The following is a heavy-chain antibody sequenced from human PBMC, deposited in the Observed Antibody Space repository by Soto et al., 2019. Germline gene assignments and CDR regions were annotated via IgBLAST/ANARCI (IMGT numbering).Heavy chain of an antibody. CDR1: GGSVRAPDW. D-gene: IGHD1-1*01. V-gene: IGHV4-4*02. CDR3: ARVRQGCSANNCYFDP. Sequence: TLSLTCTLSGGSVRAPDWWNWGRQSPDKGLEWIAEVHISGHSNYNPSLRSRVSVSIDSSKNQFYLNLNSVTAADTAIYYCARVRQGCSANNCYFDPWGQGTQVTVS. J-gene: IGHJ5*01. CDR2: VHISGHS.